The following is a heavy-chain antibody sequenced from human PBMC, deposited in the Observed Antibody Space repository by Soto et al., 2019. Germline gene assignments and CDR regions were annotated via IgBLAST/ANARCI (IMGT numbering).Heavy chain of an antibody. CDR1: GFTFSSYG. CDR3: AKENHDSSGYYPGWFDP. D-gene: IGHD3-22*01. J-gene: IGHJ5*02. CDR2: ISYDGSNK. Sequence: QVQLVESGGGVVQPGRSLRLSCAASGFTFSSYGMHWVRQAPGKGLEWVAVISYDGSNKYYADSVKGRFTISRDNSKNTLYLQMNSLRAEDTAVYYCAKENHDSSGYYPGWFDPWGQGTLVTVSS. V-gene: IGHV3-30*18.